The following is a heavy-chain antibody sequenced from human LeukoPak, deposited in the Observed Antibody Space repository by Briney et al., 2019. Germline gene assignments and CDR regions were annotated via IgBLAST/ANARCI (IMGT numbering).Heavy chain of an antibody. Sequence: GGSLTLSCGVSGVSFSRHEMNWVRQAPGKGLGWVAYISATGATIYYADFVGGRFTISKDYANSSLYLRMNSLRAEDSAVYYCAAQYGAGSLFYFYAMDVWGQGTTVTVSS. CDR1: GVSFSRHE. J-gene: IGHJ6*02. V-gene: IGHV3-48*03. D-gene: IGHD3-10*01. CDR2: ISATGATI. CDR3: AAQYGAGSLFYFYAMDV.